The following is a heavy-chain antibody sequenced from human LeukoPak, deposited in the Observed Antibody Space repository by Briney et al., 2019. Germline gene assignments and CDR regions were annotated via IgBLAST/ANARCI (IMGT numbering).Heavy chain of an antibody. CDR1: GDSVSSRSSA. CDR3: ARNYRPDFDC. CDR2: AYYRSKWYL. D-gene: IGHD3-16*02. V-gene: IGHV6-1*01. J-gene: IGHJ4*02. Sequence: SQTLSLTCAISGDSVSSRSSAWSWIRQSPSRGLEWLGRAYYRSKWYLTYAESVRGRITINPDTSKNQFSLQLNSVTPEATAVYYCARNYRPDFDCWGQGTLVTVSS.